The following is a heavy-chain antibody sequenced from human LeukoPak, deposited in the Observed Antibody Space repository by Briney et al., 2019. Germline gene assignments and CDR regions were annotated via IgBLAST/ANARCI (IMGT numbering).Heavy chain of an antibody. Sequence: GASVKVSCKASGYTFTNYGISWVRQAPGQGLEWMGWISAYNGNTNYAQKLQGRVTMTTDTSTSTAYMELRSLRSDDTAVYYCARDVEQQPVRAVDYWGRGTLVTVSS. V-gene: IGHV1-18*01. CDR2: ISAYNGNT. CDR1: GYTFTNYG. D-gene: IGHD6-13*01. J-gene: IGHJ4*02. CDR3: ARDVEQQPVRAVDY.